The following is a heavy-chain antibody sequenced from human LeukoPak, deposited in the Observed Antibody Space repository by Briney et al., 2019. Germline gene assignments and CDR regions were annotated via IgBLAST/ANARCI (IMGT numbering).Heavy chain of an antibody. CDR1: GGSISSYY. CDR3: ARDLDY. V-gene: IGHV4-4*07. J-gene: IGHJ4*02. Sequence: SETLSLTCTVSGGSISSYYWSWIRQPPGKGLEWIVRIYTSGSTNYNPSLMSRVTMSVDTSKNQFSLKLSSVTAADTAVYYCARDLDYWGQGTLVTVSS. CDR2: IYTSGST.